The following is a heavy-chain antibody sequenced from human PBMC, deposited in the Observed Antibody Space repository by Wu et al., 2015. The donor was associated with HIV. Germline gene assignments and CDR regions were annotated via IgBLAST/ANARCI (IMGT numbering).Heavy chain of an antibody. Sequence: QVQLVQSGAEVKKPGSSVKVSCKASGGTFSSYAISWVRQAPGQGLEWMGGIIPIFGSAQYAQKFKGRLTITTDESMTTAYMELSGLRFEDTAIYYCARPGGSPQSGYYYYAMDVWGQGTTVTVSS. D-gene: IGHD3-10*01. J-gene: IGHJ6*02. CDR3: ARPGGSPQSGYYYYAMDV. CDR2: IIPIFGSA. V-gene: IGHV1-69*05. CDR1: GGTFSSYA.